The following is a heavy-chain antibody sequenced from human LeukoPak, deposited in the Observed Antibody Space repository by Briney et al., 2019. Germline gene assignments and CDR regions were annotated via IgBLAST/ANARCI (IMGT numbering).Heavy chain of an antibody. CDR1: GYTFSSHS. Sequence: GGSLTLSCAASGYTFSSHSMNWVRQAPGKGLEWVSYISCDSAIIYYADSVKGRFTISRDSAKNSLYLQMNSLRDEDTAVYDCARVYCGSTSCYFLDYWGQGTLVTVSS. D-gene: IGHD2-2*01. V-gene: IGHV3-48*02. CDR3: ARVYCGSTSCYFLDY. CDR2: ISCDSAII. J-gene: IGHJ4*02.